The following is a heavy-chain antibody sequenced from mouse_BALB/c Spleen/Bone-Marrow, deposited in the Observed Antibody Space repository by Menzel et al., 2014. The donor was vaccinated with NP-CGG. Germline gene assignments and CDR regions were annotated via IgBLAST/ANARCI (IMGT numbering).Heavy chain of an antibody. Sequence: EVKLQESGAELVKPGASVKLSCTASGFNIEDTYVHWVKQRPEQGLEWIGRIHPANGNTKYDPKFQGKATVTSDTSSNTAYLHLNSLTSEDTAVYYCAEGYDSWFAYWGQGTLVTVSA. D-gene: IGHD2-2*01. CDR1: GFNIEDTY. V-gene: IGHV14-3*02. CDR3: AEGYDSWFAY. J-gene: IGHJ3*01. CDR2: IHPANGNT.